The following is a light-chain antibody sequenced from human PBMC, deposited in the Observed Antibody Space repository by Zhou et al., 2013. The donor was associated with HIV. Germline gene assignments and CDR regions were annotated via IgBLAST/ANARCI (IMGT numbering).Light chain of an antibody. V-gene: IGKV1-5*03. CDR2: KAS. CDR3: QQYDNLFT. Sequence: DIQMTQSPSSLSASVGDRVTITCRASQSISTWLAWYQQKRGKAPKLLIYKASNLESGVPSRFSGSGSGTEFTLTISSLQPEDIATYYCQQYDNLFTFGPGTKVDIK. J-gene: IGKJ3*01. CDR1: QSISTW.